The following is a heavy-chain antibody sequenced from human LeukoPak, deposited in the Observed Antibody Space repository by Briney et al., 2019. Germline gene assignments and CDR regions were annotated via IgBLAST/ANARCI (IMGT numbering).Heavy chain of an antibody. Sequence: GGSLRLSCAASGFTFSNYAMSWVRQAPGKGLEWVSSISSSSSFIYKADSVKGRFTISRDNAKNSLYLQMNSLRAEDTAVYYCARGGVGHCSGGSCPTSWFDPWGQGTLVTVSS. CDR2: ISSSSSFI. CDR3: ARGGVGHCSGGSCPTSWFDP. J-gene: IGHJ5*02. CDR1: GFTFSNYA. D-gene: IGHD2-15*01. V-gene: IGHV3-21*01.